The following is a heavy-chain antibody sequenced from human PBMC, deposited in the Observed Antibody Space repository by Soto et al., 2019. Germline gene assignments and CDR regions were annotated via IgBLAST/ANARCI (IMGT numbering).Heavy chain of an antibody. Sequence: QVQLVESGGGVVQPGRSLRLSCAASGFTFSSYVIHWVRQAPGKGLEWVAVISHDGSNKYYADSVKGRFTISRDNSKNTLYLQMNNLRAEDTAVYYCATSLIRVVITTYFDYWGQGTLLTVSS. CDR3: ATSLIRVVITTYFDY. CDR1: GFTFSSYV. V-gene: IGHV3-30-3*01. CDR2: ISHDGSNK. D-gene: IGHD3-10*01. J-gene: IGHJ4*02.